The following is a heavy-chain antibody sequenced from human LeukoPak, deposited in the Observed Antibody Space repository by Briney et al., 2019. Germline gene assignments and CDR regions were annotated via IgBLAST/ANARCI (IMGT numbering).Heavy chain of an antibody. CDR3: AIHDTSKGTDV. D-gene: IGHD5-18*01. CDR2: IYPGNSAT. V-gene: IGHV5-51*01. CDR1: GYRFTKYW. J-gene: IGHJ6*02. Sequence: GESLKISCKGSGYRFTKYWIAWVRQMPGKGLEWMGIIYPGNSATRYSPSFQGQVTISVDKSISTAYLQWSSLKASDTAMYYCAIHDTSKGTDVWGQGTTVTVS.